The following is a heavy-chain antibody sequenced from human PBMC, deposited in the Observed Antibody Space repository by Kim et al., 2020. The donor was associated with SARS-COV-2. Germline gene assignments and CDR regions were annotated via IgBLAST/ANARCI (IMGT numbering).Heavy chain of an antibody. CDR3: TIDWQYAFYR. CDR1: GFTFSNDW. Sequence: GGSLRLSCTASGFTFSNDWMSWVRQAPEKGLEWLGRIKSKADGGTTDYGAPVKGRFTITRDDSKNTLFMQMDSLKTEDTAVYYCTIDWQYAFYRWGQGTLVTVSS. J-gene: IGHJ5*02. CDR2: IKSKADGGTT. D-gene: IGHD2-21*01. V-gene: IGHV3-15*01.